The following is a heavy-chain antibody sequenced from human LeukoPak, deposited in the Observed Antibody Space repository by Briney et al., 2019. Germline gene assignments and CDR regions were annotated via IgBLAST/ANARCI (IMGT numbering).Heavy chain of an antibody. J-gene: IGHJ5*02. CDR3: ARVGLLWFGELVGWFDP. CDR2: IYYSGST. V-gene: IGHV4-59*01. Sequence: SETLSLTCTVSGGSISSYYWSWIRQPPGKGLEWIGYIYYSGSTSYNPSLKSRVTISVDTSKNQFSLKLSSVTAADTAVYYCARVGLLWFGELVGWFDPWGQGTLVTVSS. CDR1: GGSISSYY. D-gene: IGHD3-10*01.